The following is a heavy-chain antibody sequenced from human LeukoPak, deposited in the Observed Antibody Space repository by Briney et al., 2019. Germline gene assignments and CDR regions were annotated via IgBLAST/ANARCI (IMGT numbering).Heavy chain of an antibody. J-gene: IGHJ3*02. V-gene: IGHV3-23*01. CDR3: AKVSSGWYEGDAFDI. Sequence: GGSLRLSCAASGFTFSSYAMSWVRQAPGKGLEWVSAIRGSGGSTYYADSVKGRFTISRDNSKNTLYLQMNSLRAEDTAVYYCAKVSSGWYEGDAFDIWGQGTMVTVSS. CDR1: GFTFSSYA. D-gene: IGHD6-19*01. CDR2: IRGSGGST.